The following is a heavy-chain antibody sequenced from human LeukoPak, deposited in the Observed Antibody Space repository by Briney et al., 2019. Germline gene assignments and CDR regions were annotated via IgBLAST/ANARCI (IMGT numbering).Heavy chain of an antibody. CDR3: AQKSYTNFGFDP. Sequence: SETLSLTCTVSGGSISSGGYYWSWIRQHPGKGLEWIGYIYHGGSTYYNPSLKSRVTISVDTSKNQFSLKLSSVTAADTAVYYCAQKSYTNFGFDPWGQGTLVTVSS. J-gene: IGHJ5*02. D-gene: IGHD3-10*01. CDR2: IYHGGST. V-gene: IGHV4-31*03. CDR1: GGSISSGGYY.